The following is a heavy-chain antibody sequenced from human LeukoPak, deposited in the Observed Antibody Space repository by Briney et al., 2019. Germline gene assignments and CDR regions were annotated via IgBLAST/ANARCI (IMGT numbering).Heavy chain of an antibody. CDR1: GGSISSGSYS. Sequence: KTSETLSLTCTVSGGSISSGSYSWSWIRQPAGRGLEWIGRIYTSGSTNYNPSLKSRVTISVDTSKKQFSLKLSSVTAADTAVYYCAREKIAYYDNSGRGWFDPWGQGTLVTVSS. J-gene: IGHJ5*02. CDR3: AREKIAYYDNSGRGWFDP. CDR2: IYTSGST. V-gene: IGHV4-61*02. D-gene: IGHD3-22*01.